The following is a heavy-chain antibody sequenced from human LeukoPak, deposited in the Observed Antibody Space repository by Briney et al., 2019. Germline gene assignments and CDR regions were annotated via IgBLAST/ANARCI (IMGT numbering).Heavy chain of an antibody. CDR2: RFWTGIT. D-gene: IGHD5-24*01. CDR3: ARCRDGYNNWYFDL. CDR1: GVSISNYY. J-gene: IGHJ2*01. Sequence: SETLSLTCSVSGVSISNYYWSWIRQTPGKGLEWIGYRFWTGITNYNPSLQSRVTISIDTSKNQVSLTLSSVTTADTAMYYCARCRDGYNNWYFDLWDRGTLVTDSS. V-gene: IGHV4-59*01.